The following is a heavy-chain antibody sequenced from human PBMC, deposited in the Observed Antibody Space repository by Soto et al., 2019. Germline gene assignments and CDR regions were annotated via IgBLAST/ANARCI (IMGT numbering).Heavy chain of an antibody. D-gene: IGHD6-13*01. Sequence: GSGPTLVNPTQTLTLTCTFSGFSLTTSGVGVGWIRQPPGKALEWLALIFWDDDKRYRPSLKSRLTITKDTSKNQVVLTMTNMDPVDTATYYCAHRSRAAAEFDYWGQGTLVTVSS. CDR2: IFWDDDK. J-gene: IGHJ4*02. V-gene: IGHV2-5*02. CDR1: GFSLTTSGVG. CDR3: AHRSRAAAEFDY.